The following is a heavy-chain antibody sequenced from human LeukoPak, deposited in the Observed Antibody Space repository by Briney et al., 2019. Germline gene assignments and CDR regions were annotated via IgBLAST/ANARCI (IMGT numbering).Heavy chain of an antibody. CDR2: IYHSGST. CDR1: GYSISSGYY. Sequence: SETLSLTCIVSGYSISSGYYWGWIRQPPGKGLEWIGYIYHSGSTYYNPSLKSRVTISVDTSKNQVSLKLSSVTAADTAVYYCARDRVVVRAFDIWGQGTMVTVSS. CDR3: ARDRVVVRAFDI. D-gene: IGHD2-21*01. V-gene: IGHV4-38-2*02. J-gene: IGHJ3*02.